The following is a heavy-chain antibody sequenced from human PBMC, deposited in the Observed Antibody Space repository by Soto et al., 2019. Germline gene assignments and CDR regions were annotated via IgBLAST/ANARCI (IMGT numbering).Heavy chain of an antibody. CDR3: ATRGGYYGSGSQNWFDP. CDR1: GGSISSGDYY. J-gene: IGHJ5*02. D-gene: IGHD3-10*01. Sequence: QVQLQESGPGLVKPSQTLSLTCTVSGGSISSGDYYWSWIRQPPGKGLEWIGYIYYSGSTYYNPSLKRRVTIAVDTSKTQCTLKLSSVTAADTAVYYCATRGGYYGSGSQNWFDPWGQGTLVTVSS. CDR2: IYYSGST. V-gene: IGHV4-30-4*01.